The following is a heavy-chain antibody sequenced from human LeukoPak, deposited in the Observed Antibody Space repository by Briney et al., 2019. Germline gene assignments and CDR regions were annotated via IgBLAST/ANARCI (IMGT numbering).Heavy chain of an antibody. J-gene: IGHJ4*02. CDR2: IYYSGST. CDR1: GGSISSSSYY. CDR3: ARTKAYYYDSSGYYYVGKDFDY. Sequence: SETLSLTCTVSGGSISSSSYYWGWIRQPPGKGLEWIGSIYYSGSTYYNPSLKSRVTISVDTSKNQFSLKLSSVTAADTAVYYCARTKAYYYDSSGYYYVGKDFDYWGQGTLVTVSS. D-gene: IGHD3-22*01. V-gene: IGHV4-39*01.